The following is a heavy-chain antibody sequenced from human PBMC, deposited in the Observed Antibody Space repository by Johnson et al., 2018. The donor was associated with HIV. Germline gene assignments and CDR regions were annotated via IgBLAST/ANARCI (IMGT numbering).Heavy chain of an antibody. Sequence: VQLVESGGGLIQPGGSLRLSCAASGFTVSNIFMNWVRQAPGKGLEWLSVTYSDGDTYYAASVKGRFTTSRDNAKNTMYLQMNSLRAEDTAVYYCAKGDKMATITSRYDAFDLWGQGTMVIVSS. CDR2: TYSDGDT. D-gene: IGHD5-24*01. CDR3: AKGDKMATITSRYDAFDL. V-gene: IGHV3-66*03. CDR1: GFTVSNIF. J-gene: IGHJ3*01.